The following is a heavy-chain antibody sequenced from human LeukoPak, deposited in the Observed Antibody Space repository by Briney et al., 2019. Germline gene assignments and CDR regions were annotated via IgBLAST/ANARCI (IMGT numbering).Heavy chain of an antibody. CDR1: GFIFRDYA. Sequence: GGSLRLSCAASGFIFRDYAMTWCRQAPGKGLEWVAFIRGQASGGTTEYAASVQGRFTISRDDSNSIAYLQMNSLEPEDTAVYYCTRGGYYYDRSGPLLAPSDIWGQGTMVTVSS. CDR2: IRGQASGGTT. V-gene: IGHV3-49*03. J-gene: IGHJ3*02. D-gene: IGHD3-22*01. CDR3: TRGGYYYDRSGPLLAPSDI.